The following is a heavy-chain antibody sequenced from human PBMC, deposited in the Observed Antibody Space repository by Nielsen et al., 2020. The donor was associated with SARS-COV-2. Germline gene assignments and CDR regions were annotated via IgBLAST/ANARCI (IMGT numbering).Heavy chain of an antibody. J-gene: IGHJ4*02. CDR3: VRLAAAGTGGFDY. Sequence: GGSLRLSCAASGFTFDDYAMHWVRQAPGKGLEWVSGISWSSGSIGYADSVKGRFTISRDNAKNSLYLQMNSLRAEDTALYYCVRLAAAGTGGFDYWGQGTLVTVSS. D-gene: IGHD6-13*01. CDR2: ISWSSGSI. V-gene: IGHV3-9*01. CDR1: GFTFDDYA.